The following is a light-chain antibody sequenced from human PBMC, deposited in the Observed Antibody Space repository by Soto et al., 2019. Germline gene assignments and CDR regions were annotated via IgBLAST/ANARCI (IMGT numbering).Light chain of an antibody. Sequence: VLAQPPSVSGAPGQRVTISCTWTSSNIGAGYDVHWYQHLPGTAPKLVIYANNNRPLGVPDRFSGSESGASASLVITGLQAEDEADYYCQSYDSTVSGYVFGTGTKVTVL. J-gene: IGLJ1*01. CDR2: ANN. CDR1: SSNIGAGYD. CDR3: QSYDSTVSGYV. V-gene: IGLV1-40*01.